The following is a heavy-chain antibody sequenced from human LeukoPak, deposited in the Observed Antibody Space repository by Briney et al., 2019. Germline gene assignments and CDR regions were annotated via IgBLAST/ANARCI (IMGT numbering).Heavy chain of an antibody. CDR1: GFTFDDYA. Sequence: QSGGFLRLSCAASGFTFDDYAMHWVRQAPGKGLEWVSGISWNSGSIGYADSVKGRFTISRDNAKNSLYLQMNSLRAEDMALYYCAKDIGSGWFTWLGFDYWGQGTLVTVSS. CDR3: AKDIGSGWFTWLGFDY. D-gene: IGHD6-19*01. CDR2: ISWNSGSI. V-gene: IGHV3-9*03. J-gene: IGHJ4*02.